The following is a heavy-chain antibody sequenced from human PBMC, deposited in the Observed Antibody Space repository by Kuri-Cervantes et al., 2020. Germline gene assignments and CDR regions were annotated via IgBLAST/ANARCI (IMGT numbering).Heavy chain of an antibody. J-gene: IGHJ6*04. D-gene: IGHD3-10*01. CDR3: AKNFQQTSMVMDV. CDR1: GFTFDDYG. V-gene: IGHV3-20*04. Sequence: GESLKISCAASGFTFDDYGMSWVRQAPGKGLEWVSSINWNGGRTRYADSVKGRFTVSRDNPKNSLYLQMNSLRAEDTAVYYCAKNFQQTSMVMDVWGKGTTVTVSS. CDR2: INWNGGRT.